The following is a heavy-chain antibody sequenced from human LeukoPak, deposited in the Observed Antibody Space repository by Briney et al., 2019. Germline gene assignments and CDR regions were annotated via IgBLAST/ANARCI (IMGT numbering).Heavy chain of an antibody. V-gene: IGHV4-39*01. D-gene: IGHD5-18*01. Sequence: KPSETLSLTCTVSGGSISSSSYYWGWIRQPPGKGLEWIGRIYYTGSTYYNPSLKSRVTISVDTSKNQFSLKLSSVTAADTAVYYCRSTDTAMGPFDYWGQGTLVTVSS. CDR3: RSTDTAMGPFDY. CDR2: IYYTGST. J-gene: IGHJ4*02. CDR1: GGSISSSSYY.